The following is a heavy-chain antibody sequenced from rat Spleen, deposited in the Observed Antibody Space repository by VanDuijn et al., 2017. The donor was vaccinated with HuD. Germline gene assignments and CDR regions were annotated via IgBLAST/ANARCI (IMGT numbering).Heavy chain of an antibody. CDR3: ARTAYFDY. V-gene: IGHV5-31*01. CDR1: GFTFNIYW. Sequence: EVQLVESGGGLVQPGRSLKLSCVASGFTFNIYWMSWIRQAPGKGPEWLASITNTGGGTYYPDSVKGRFTISRDNAQNTLYLQMNSLRSEDTATYYCARTAYFDYWGQGVMVTVSS. CDR2: ITNTGGGT. J-gene: IGHJ2*01.